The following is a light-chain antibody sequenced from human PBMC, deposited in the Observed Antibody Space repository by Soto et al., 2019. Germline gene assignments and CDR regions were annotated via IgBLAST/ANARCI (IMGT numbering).Light chain of an antibody. CDR2: SYN. J-gene: IGLJ1*01. V-gene: IGLV1-44*01. Sequence: QPVLTQPPSASGTPGQRVTISCSGSSSNIGSNTVNWYQQLPGTAPKLLIYSYNQRPSGVPDRFAGSKSVTSASLAISGLESEDEADYYCAALDDSLNGYVLGTGTTPTVL. CDR3: AALDDSLNGYV. CDR1: SSNIGSNT.